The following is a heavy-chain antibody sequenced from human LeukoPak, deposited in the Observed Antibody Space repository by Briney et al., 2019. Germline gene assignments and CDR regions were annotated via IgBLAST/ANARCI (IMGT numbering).Heavy chain of an antibody. CDR1: GFTFTSSA. Sequence: SVKVSCKASGFTFTSSAMQWVRQARGQRLEWIGWIVVGSGNTNYAQKFQERVTITRDMSTSTAYMELSSLRSEDTAVYYCAAGVEPAAIGDAFDIWGQGTMVTVSS. D-gene: IGHD2-2*01. V-gene: IGHV1-58*02. J-gene: IGHJ3*02. CDR3: AAGVEPAAIGDAFDI. CDR2: IVVGSGNT.